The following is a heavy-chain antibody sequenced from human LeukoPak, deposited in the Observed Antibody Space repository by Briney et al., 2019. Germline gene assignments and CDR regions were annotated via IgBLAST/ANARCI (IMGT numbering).Heavy chain of an antibody. CDR3: AGAPAAGTHHFDY. CDR2: IYSGGST. Sequence: GGSLRLSCAASGFTFSSYDMHWVRQAPGKGLEWVSVIYSGGSTYYADSVKGRFTISRDNSKNTLFLQMNSLRAEDTAVYYCAGAPAAGTHHFDYWGQGTLVTVSS. J-gene: IGHJ4*02. V-gene: IGHV3-53*01. D-gene: IGHD6-13*01. CDR1: GFTFSSYD.